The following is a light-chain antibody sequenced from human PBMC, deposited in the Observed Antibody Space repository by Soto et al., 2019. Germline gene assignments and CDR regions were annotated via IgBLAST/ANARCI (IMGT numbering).Light chain of an antibody. Sequence: DIQMTQSPSSLSASVGDRVTITCRASQSISAHLNWYQQKPGKAPKVLIYAATNLEGGVPSRFSGSGSGTEFTLTISRLQPEDFAYYYCQQGYTTPGTFGQGTKVE. V-gene: IGKV1-39*01. CDR2: AAT. J-gene: IGKJ1*01. CDR3: QQGYTTPGT. CDR1: QSISAH.